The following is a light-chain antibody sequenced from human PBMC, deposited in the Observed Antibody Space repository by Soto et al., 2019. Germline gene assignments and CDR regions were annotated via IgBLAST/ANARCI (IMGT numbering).Light chain of an antibody. CDR1: QGVGIT. Sequence: EIVMTQSPATLSVSPGEGVTLSCRASQGVGITLAWYQQKPGQTPRLLIYNAFTRATGIPARFSGSGSGTEVTLTINSLQSEDSAVYYCQRYNDWPLTFGGGTKVEVK. V-gene: IGKV3-15*01. J-gene: IGKJ4*01. CDR2: NAF. CDR3: QRYNDWPLT.